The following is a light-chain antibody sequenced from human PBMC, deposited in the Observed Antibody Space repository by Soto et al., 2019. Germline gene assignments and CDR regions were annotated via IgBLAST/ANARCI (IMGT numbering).Light chain of an antibody. Sequence: EIVMTQSPATLSVSPGERATLSCRASQSVSSNLAWYQQKPGQAPRLLIYGASTRATGIPARFSGSGSGTEFTLTISSLQSEDFAVYYCHQYGTSPQTFGQGTKVEIK. CDR1: QSVSSN. V-gene: IGKV3-15*01. J-gene: IGKJ1*01. CDR2: GAS. CDR3: HQYGTSPQT.